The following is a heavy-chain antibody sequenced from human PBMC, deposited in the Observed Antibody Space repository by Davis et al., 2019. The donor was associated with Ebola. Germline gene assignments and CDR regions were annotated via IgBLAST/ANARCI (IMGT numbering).Heavy chain of an antibody. CDR1: GGSLSGYS. V-gene: IGHV4-34*01. CDR3: ARFIFSGWYYAFDI. D-gene: IGHD6-13*01. CDR2: FAHSGSS. Sequence: MPSETLSLTCNVRGGSLSGYSWSWIRKSPGKGLEWFGEFAHSGSSNYNPSLKSRVSILGDTSKNQFSLELTSVTAADTATYYCARFIFSGWYYAFDIWGQGTMVIVSS. J-gene: IGHJ3*02.